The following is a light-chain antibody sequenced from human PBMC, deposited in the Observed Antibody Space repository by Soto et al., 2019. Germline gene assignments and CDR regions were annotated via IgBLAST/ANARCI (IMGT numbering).Light chain of an antibody. CDR2: AAA. CDR1: QDIRNY. V-gene: IGKV1-9*01. J-gene: IGKJ5*01. Sequence: DIQLTQSASLLSASLGDRVTITWGASQDIRNYLVWYQQKPGAAPKLLIYAAATLQNGVPSRFSGRGSGTDFTLTISRLEPEDFAVYYCQQQGRSWITFGQGTRLEIK. CDR3: QQQGRSWIT.